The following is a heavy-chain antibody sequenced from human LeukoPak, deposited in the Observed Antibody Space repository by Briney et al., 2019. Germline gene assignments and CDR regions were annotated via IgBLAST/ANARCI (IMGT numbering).Heavy chain of an antibody. CDR1: GGSFSGYY. CDR2: INHSGST. V-gene: IGHV4-34*01. D-gene: IGHD3-10*01. J-gene: IGHJ5*02. Sequence: PSETLSLTCAVYGGSFSGYYWSWIRQPPGKGLEWIGEINHSGSTNYNPSLKSRVTISVDTSKNQFSLKLSSVTAADTAVYYCARAEKLLWFGELLFDHWGQGTLVTVSS. CDR3: ARAEKLLWFGELLFDH.